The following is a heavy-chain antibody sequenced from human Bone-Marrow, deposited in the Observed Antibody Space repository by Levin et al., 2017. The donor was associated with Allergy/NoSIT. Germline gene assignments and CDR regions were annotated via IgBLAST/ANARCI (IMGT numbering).Heavy chain of an antibody. D-gene: IGHD1-26*01. V-gene: IGHV3-7*01. CDR1: GFTFSSYW. J-gene: IGHJ4*02. CDR2: INQDGSEK. CDR3: ARVGESLPGGWELFDY. Sequence: HTGGSLRLSCAASGFTFSSYWMSWVRQAPGKGLEWVANINQDGSEKYYVDSVKGRFTISRDNAKNSLYLQMNSLRAEDTAVYYCARVGESLPGGWELFDYWGQGTLVTVSS.